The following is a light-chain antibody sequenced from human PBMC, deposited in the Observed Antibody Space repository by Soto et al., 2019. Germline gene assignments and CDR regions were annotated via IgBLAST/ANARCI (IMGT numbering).Light chain of an antibody. J-gene: IGLJ1*01. CDR3: SSYTSSTTVV. V-gene: IGLV2-14*03. Sequence: QSALTQPASVSASPGQSITISCTGTRGVIGGYNYVSWYQQHPGKAPKLMIYDVYHRPSGVSNRFSASKSGNTASLTISGLQAEDEADYYCSSYTSSTTVVFGTGTKVPVL. CDR1: RGVIGGYNY. CDR2: DVY.